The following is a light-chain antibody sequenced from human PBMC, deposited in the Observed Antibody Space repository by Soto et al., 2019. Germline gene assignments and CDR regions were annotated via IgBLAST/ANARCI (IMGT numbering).Light chain of an antibody. V-gene: IGKV3-15*01. Sequence: EMVLTHSPCTLSGARGERAKHSCRASQRVGNDLAWYQQKPGQAPRLLIYGASTRATAIPARFSGSGSGTEFTLTISSLQSEDSAAYYCQQYNNWPLTFGGGTKVDI. CDR1: QRVGND. CDR2: GAS. CDR3: QQYNNWPLT. J-gene: IGKJ4*01.